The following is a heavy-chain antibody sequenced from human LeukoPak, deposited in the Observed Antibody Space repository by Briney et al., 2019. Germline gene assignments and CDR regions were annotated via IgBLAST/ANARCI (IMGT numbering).Heavy chain of an antibody. CDR2: IWSDGTNK. Sequence: SGGSLRLSCAAAGFTFNHYGMHRVRQAPGKGLAWVAVIWSDGTNKYYADSVKGRFTISRDDSEKQVFLQMNSLKPEDTAVYFCARDAQRGFDYSNSLKYWGQGTPVTVST. V-gene: IGHV3-33*01. D-gene: IGHD4-11*01. J-gene: IGHJ4*02. CDR3: ARDAQRGFDYSNSLKY. CDR1: GFTFNHYG.